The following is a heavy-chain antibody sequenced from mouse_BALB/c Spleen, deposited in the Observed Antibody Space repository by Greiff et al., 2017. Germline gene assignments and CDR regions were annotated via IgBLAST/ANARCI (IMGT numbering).Heavy chain of an antibody. J-gene: IGHJ4*01. CDR3: ARSWYDYDVGAMDY. CDR2: INPNNGGT. CDR1: GYTFTDYN. Sequence: EVKLMESGPELVKPGASVKIPCKASGYTFTDYNMDWVKQSHGKSLEWIGDINPNNGGTIYNQKFKGKATLTVDKSSSTAYMELRSLTSEDTAVYYCARSWYDYDVGAMDYWGQGTSVTVSS. D-gene: IGHD2-4*01. V-gene: IGHV1-18*01.